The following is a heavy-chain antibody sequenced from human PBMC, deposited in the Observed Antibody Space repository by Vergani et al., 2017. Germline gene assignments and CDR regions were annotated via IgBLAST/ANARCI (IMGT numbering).Heavy chain of an antibody. CDR3: GRGRGDNWYFDL. D-gene: IGHD3-10*01. V-gene: IGHV4-38-2*02. Sequence: QVQLTASGPGLVKPSETLSLICTVSNIFISSHPSYCGWIRQAPGRGLEWIGSLHHNGTTSHNPSLRSLVTMSVDTSQNQISLNLNSVTVADTAVCYGGRGRGDNWYFDLWVRGTLVTVSS. J-gene: IGHJ2*01. CDR1: NIFISSHPSY. CDR2: LHHNGTT.